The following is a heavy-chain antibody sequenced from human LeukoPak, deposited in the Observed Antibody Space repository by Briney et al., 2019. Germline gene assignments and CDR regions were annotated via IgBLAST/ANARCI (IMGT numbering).Heavy chain of an antibody. J-gene: IGHJ6*03. CDR3: ARVPIAVMVAARTRYYYYYMDV. CDR2: IKQDGSEK. V-gene: IGHV3-7*01. D-gene: IGHD2-15*01. CDR1: GFTLSSYW. Sequence: GGSLRLSCAASGFTLSSYWMSWVRQAPGKGLEWVANIKQDGSEKYYVDSVKGRFTISRDNAKNSLYLQMNSLRAEDTAVYYCARVPIAVMVAARTRYYYYYMDVWGKGTTVTVSS.